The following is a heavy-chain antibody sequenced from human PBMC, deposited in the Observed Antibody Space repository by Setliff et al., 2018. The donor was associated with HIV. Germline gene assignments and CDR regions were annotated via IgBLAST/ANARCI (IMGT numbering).Heavy chain of an antibody. V-gene: IGHV4-59*11. D-gene: IGHD6-6*01. CDR1: GGSISNHY. J-gene: IGHJ6*02. CDR2: IYNRGRT. Sequence: PSETLSLTCTVSGGSISNHYWSWIRQPPGKGPEWIGTIYNRGRTSYSPSLKSRVTIPVDTSKNQFSLILTSVTAADTAVYYCARVGDSRSSYGMDVWGQGTTVNVSS. CDR3: ARVGDSRSSYGMDV.